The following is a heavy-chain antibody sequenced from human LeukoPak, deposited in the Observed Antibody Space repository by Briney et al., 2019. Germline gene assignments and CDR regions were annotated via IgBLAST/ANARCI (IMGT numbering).Heavy chain of an antibody. V-gene: IGHV3-23*01. CDR2: ISGSGGST. J-gene: IGHJ4*02. D-gene: IGHD6-6*01. CDR1: GFTFSSYA. Sequence: PGESLRLSCAASGFTFSSYAMSWVRQAPGKGLEWVSAISGSGGSTYYADSVKGRFTISRDNSKNTLYLQMNSLRAEDTAVYYCAKGKGGIAARTPPIDYWGQGTLVTVSS. CDR3: AKGKGGIAARTPPIDY.